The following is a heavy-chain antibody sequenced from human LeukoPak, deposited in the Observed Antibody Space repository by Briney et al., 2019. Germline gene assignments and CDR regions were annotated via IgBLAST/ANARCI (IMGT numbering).Heavy chain of an antibody. J-gene: IGHJ4*02. CDR2: IYYSGST. Sequence: SETLSLTCAVYGGSFSGYYWSWIRQPPGKGLEWIGYIYYSGSTNYNPSLKSRVTISVDTSKNQFSLKLSSVTAADTAVYYCARDSWVHYFDYWGQGTLVTVSS. CDR1: GGSFSGYY. D-gene: IGHD3-10*01. CDR3: ARDSWVHYFDY. V-gene: IGHV4-59*01.